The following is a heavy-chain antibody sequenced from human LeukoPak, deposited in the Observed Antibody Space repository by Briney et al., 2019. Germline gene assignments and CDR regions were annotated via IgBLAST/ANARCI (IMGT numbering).Heavy chain of an antibody. CDR3: AKYQLHHSNNWRDAFDV. CDR1: GFTFSSYA. Sequence: PGGSLRLSCAASGFTFSSYAMSWVRQAPGKGLEWVSAISKGGDSIYYADSVKGRFTISRDNSKNTLYLQLNSLRADDTALYYCAKYQLHHSNNWRDAFDVWGQGTMVTVSS. CDR2: ISKGGDSI. V-gene: IGHV3-23*01. J-gene: IGHJ3*01. D-gene: IGHD6-13*01.